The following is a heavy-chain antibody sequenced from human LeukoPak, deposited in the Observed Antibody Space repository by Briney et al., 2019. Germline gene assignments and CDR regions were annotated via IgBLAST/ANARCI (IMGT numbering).Heavy chain of an antibody. CDR2: IIPIFGTA. CDR3: ATRAYCGGDCYSDAFDV. J-gene: IGHJ3*01. CDR1: GGTFSSYA. D-gene: IGHD2-21*02. Sequence: SVKVSCKASGGTFSSYAISWVRQAPGQGLEWMGGIIPIFGTANYAQKFQGRVTITTDESTSTAYMELSSLRSEDTAVYYCATRAYCGGDCYSDAFDVWGQGTMVTVSS. V-gene: IGHV1-69*05.